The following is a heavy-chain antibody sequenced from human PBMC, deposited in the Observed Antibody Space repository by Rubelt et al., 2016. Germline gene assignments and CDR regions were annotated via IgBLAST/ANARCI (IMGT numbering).Heavy chain of an antibody. V-gene: IGHV3-11*03. CDR2: ASASGSYT. CDR1: GFTFSDYY. D-gene: IGHD6-6*01. Sequence: VQVLETGGGLVQPGGSLRLSCAAFGFTFSDYYMSWIRQAPGKGLEWVAYASASGSYTNYADSVKGRFTISRHNAKDSLYRQRNSLRAEATAVYYCARVVSIWGQGTMVSVSS. CDR3: ARVVSI. J-gene: IGHJ3*02.